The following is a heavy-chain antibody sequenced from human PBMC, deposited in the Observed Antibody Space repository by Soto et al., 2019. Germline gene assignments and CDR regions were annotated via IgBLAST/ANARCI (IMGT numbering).Heavy chain of an antibody. CDR1: GYTFTSYG. J-gene: IGHJ6*02. D-gene: IGHD6-19*01. CDR2: ISAYNGNT. Sequence: QVQLVQSGAEVKKPGASVKVSCKASGYTFTSYGISWVRQAPGQGLEWMGWISAYNGNTNYAQKLQGRVTMTTDTTTSTAYMELRSLRSDDTAVYYCARVVIAVAGNYYYYYGMDVWGQGTTVTVSS. CDR3: ARVVIAVAGNYYYYYGMDV. V-gene: IGHV1-18*01.